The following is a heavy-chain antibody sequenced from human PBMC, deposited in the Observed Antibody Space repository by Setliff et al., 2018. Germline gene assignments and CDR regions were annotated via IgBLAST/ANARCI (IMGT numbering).Heavy chain of an antibody. CDR1: GGSFSSYG. J-gene: IGHJ5*01. Sequence: ASVKVSCKASGGSFSSYGISWVRQAPGQGLEWMGGIIPMFETPIYAQKFQGRVTITADETTSTVYIELSSLTSEDTALYYCAREGDGYNWFDSWGQGTLVTVS. CDR2: IIPMFETP. CDR3: AREGDGYNWFDS. V-gene: IGHV1-69*13. D-gene: IGHD3-10*01.